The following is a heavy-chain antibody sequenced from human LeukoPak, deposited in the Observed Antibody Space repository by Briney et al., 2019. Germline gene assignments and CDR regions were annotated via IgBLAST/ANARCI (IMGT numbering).Heavy chain of an antibody. Sequence: ASVKVSCKASGYTFTGYYMHWVRQAPGQGLEWMGRINPNSGGTNYAQKFQGRVTMTRDTSISTAYMELSRLRSDDTAAYYCAVRLLHGDRRSGSLHYWGQGTLVTVSS. CDR2: INPNSGGT. J-gene: IGHJ4*02. CDR1: GYTFTGYY. D-gene: IGHD3-10*01. CDR3: AVRLLHGDRRSGSLHY. V-gene: IGHV1-2*06.